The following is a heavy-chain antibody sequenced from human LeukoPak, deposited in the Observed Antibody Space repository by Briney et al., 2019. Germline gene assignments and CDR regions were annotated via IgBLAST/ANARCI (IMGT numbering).Heavy chain of an antibody. CDR1: GYTFTSYG. D-gene: IGHD2-15*01. CDR2: ISAYNGNT. Sequence: ASVKVSCKASGYTFTSYGISWVRQAPGQGLEWMGWISAYNGNTNYAQKLQGRVTMTTDTSTSTAYMELRSLRSDDTAVYYCAYCSGGSCYLDNWFDPWGQGTLVTVSS. V-gene: IGHV1-18*01. CDR3: AYCSGGSCYLDNWFDP. J-gene: IGHJ5*02.